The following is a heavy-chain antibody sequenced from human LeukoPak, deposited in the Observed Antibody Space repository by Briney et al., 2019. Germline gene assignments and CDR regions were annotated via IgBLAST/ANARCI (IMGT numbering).Heavy chain of an antibody. D-gene: IGHD1-26*01. CDR1: GGTFSSYA. Sequence: SVKVSCKASGGTFSSYAISWVRQAPGQGLEWMGGIIPIFGTANYAQKFQGRVTITTDESTSTAYMELSSLRSEDTAVYYCATDLERGSGSPYWGQGTLVTVSS. J-gene: IGHJ4*02. V-gene: IGHV1-69*05. CDR3: ATDLERGSGSPY. CDR2: IIPIFGTA.